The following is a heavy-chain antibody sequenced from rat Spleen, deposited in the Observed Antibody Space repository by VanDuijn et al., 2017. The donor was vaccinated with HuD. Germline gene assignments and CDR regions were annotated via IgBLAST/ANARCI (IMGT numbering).Heavy chain of an antibody. Sequence: EVQLVESGGGLVQPGRSLKLSCAASGFTFSNYDMAWVRQAPTKGLEWVASITSSGGDTYYRDSVKGRFTISRDDAKSTLYLQMDSLRSEDTATYYCTTGIQPRHWGQGVMVTVSS. CDR3: TTGIQPRH. CDR1: GFTFSNYD. J-gene: IGHJ2*01. CDR2: ITSSGGDT. D-gene: IGHD1-5*01. V-gene: IGHV5-25*01.